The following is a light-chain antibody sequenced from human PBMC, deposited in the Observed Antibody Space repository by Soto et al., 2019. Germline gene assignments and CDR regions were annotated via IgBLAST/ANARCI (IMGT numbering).Light chain of an antibody. CDR2: KAS. CDR3: LQYNSYSSWT. V-gene: IGKV1-5*03. Sequence: DIQMTQSPSTLSASVGDRVSITCRASQSLSSWLAWYQQKPGKAPKLLIYKASTLESGVPSRFSGSGSGTEFTLTISSLQPDDFATYYCLQYNSYSSWTFGQGTKVEIK. J-gene: IGKJ1*01. CDR1: QSLSSW.